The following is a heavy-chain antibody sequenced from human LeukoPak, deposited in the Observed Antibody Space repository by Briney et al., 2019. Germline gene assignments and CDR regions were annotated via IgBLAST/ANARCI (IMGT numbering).Heavy chain of an antibody. Sequence: PSETLSLTCTVSGASISNYYWSWIRQTPEKGLEWMGHIHSSGGSSYYPSLKSRLTLSIDTSRNQLSLKLPSVTAADTAVYFCARLWSYHDFWGQGALVTVSS. D-gene: IGHD1-26*01. CDR3: ARLWSYHDF. V-gene: IGHV4-4*09. J-gene: IGHJ4*02. CDR1: GASISNYY. CDR2: IHSSGGS.